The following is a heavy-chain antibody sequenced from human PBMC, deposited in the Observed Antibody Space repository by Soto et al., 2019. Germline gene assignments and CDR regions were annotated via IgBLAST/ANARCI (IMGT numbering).Heavy chain of an antibody. J-gene: IGHJ6*03. CDR1: GGSISSSSYY. Sequence: SETLSLTCTVSGGSISSSSYYWSWIRQHPGKGLEWIGYIYYSGSTYYNPSLKSRVTISVDTSKNQFSLKLSSVTAADTAVYYCARGSGCSSTSCYVRGPPYYYYYMDVWGKGTTVTVSS. V-gene: IGHV4-31*03. D-gene: IGHD2-2*01. CDR3: ARGSGCSSTSCYVRGPPYYYYYMDV. CDR2: IYYSGST.